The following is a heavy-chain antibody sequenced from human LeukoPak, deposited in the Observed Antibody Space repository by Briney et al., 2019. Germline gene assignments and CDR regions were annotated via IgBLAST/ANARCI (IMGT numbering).Heavy chain of an antibody. Sequence: GASLRLSCAASGFTFSSYAMTWVRQAPGKGLEWVSVISASGGSTYYPDSVRGRFTISRDNSKTTLYLQMNSLRAEDTAVYYCAKDQVYAFPHFVDCWGQGTLVTVSS. V-gene: IGHV3-23*01. CDR1: GFTFSSYA. D-gene: IGHD3-16*01. CDR2: ISASGGST. J-gene: IGHJ4*02. CDR3: AKDQVYAFPHFVDC.